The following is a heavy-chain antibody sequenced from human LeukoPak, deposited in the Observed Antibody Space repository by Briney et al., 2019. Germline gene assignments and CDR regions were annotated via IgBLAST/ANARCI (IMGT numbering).Heavy chain of an antibody. CDR3: QAYYGSGSYSDY. J-gene: IGHJ4*02. D-gene: IGHD3-10*01. Sequence: KPSETLSLTCTVSGGSISSSSYYWGWIRQPPGKGLEWIGSIYYSGSTYYNPSLKSRVTISVDTSKNQFSLKLSSVTAADTAVYYCQAYYGSGSYSDYWGQGTLVTVSS. CDR1: GGSISSSSYY. CDR2: IYYSGST. V-gene: IGHV4-39*01.